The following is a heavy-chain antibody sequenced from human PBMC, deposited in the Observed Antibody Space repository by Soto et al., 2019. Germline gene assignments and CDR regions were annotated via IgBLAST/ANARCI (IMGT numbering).Heavy chain of an antibody. Sequence: QITLKESGPTLVKPTQTLTLTCTFSGFSLSTSGVGVGWIRQPPGKALEWLALIYWDDDMRYSPSLKSRLTITKDTSKNQVVLTMTNMDPVDTATYYCAHSLIPNWGSRGAFDYWGQGTLVTVSS. V-gene: IGHV2-5*02. D-gene: IGHD7-27*01. CDR1: GFSLSTSGVG. J-gene: IGHJ4*02. CDR2: IYWDDDM. CDR3: AHSLIPNWGSRGAFDY.